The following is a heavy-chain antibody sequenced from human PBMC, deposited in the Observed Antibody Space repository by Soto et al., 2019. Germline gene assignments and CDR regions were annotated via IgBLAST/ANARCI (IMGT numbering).Heavy chain of an antibody. Sequence: QVQLQQWSAGLLKPSETLSLTCAVYGGSFSGYYWSWIRQPPGKGLEWIGEINHSGSTNYNPSLKSRVTISVDTSKNQFSLKLSSVTAADTAVYYCARDHSGGSCCWGFDYWGQGTLVTVSS. J-gene: IGHJ4*02. CDR2: INHSGST. CDR1: GGSFSGYY. V-gene: IGHV4-34*01. CDR3: ARDHSGGSCCWGFDY. D-gene: IGHD2-15*01.